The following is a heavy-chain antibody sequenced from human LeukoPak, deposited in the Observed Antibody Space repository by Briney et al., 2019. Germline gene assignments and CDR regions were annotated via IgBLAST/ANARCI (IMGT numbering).Heavy chain of an antibody. D-gene: IGHD6-19*01. Sequence: SGGSLRLPCAASGFTFSSYAMGWVRQAPGKGLAWVSAMTSGGSTYYADFVKGRFTVSRDISKNTLYLQLNSLRADDTAVYYCAKSIGDQQWLVGLDYWGQGTLVTVSS. J-gene: IGHJ4*02. V-gene: IGHV3-23*01. CDR2: MTSGGST. CDR3: AKSIGDQQWLVGLDY. CDR1: GFTFSSYA.